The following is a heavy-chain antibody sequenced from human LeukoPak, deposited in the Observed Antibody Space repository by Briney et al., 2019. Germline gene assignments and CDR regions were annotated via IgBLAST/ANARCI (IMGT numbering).Heavy chain of an antibody. CDR2: NYSGGGT. CDR1: GFTVSSNY. J-gene: IGHJ3*02. V-gene: IGHV3-66*01. Sequence: GGSLRLSCAASGFTVSSNYMSWVRQAPGKGLECVSVNYSGGGTYYADSEKGRFTISRDNSKNTLFLQMNSLRAEDTAVYYCARELTTFYYDISGYYGHAFDIWGQGTMVTVSS. CDR3: ARELTTFYYDISGYYGHAFDI. D-gene: IGHD3-22*01.